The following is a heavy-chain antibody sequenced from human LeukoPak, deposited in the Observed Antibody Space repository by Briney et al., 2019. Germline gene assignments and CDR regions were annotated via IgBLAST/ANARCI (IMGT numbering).Heavy chain of an antibody. CDR1: GFTFSSYW. Sequence: GGSLRLSCAASGFTFSSYWMHWVRQAPGKGLVWVSRINSDGSSTSYADSVKGRFTISRDNARNTLHLQMNSLRAEDTALYYCARVSYIYGSAFDYWGQGTLVTVSS. CDR2: INSDGSST. CDR3: ARVSYIYGSAFDY. J-gene: IGHJ4*02. D-gene: IGHD5-18*01. V-gene: IGHV3-74*01.